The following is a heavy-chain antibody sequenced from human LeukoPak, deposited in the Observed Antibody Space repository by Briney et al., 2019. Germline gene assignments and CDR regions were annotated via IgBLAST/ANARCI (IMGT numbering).Heavy chain of an antibody. CDR3: ARGTFGGDWFDP. Sequence: GASVKVSCKASGYTFTSYAISWVRQAPGQGLEWMGWINPNSGGTNYAQKFQGRVTMTRDTSISTAYMELSRLRSDDTAVYYFARGTFGGDWFDPWGQGTLVTVSS. D-gene: IGHD3-10*01. J-gene: IGHJ5*02. CDR1: GYTFTSYA. CDR2: INPNSGGT. V-gene: IGHV1-2*02.